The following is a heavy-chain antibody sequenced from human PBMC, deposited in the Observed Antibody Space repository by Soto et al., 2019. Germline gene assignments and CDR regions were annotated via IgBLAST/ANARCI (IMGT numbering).Heavy chain of an antibody. Sequence: GGSLRLSCAASGFLFSSYAMSWVRQAPGKGLEWVSAISGSGTTAYYADSVKGRFTFSRDNSKKTMYLQMNSLRAEDTAVYYCAREGGYCSGSNCYSRAFDIWGQGTMVTVSS. CDR1: GFLFSSYA. V-gene: IGHV3-23*01. D-gene: IGHD2-15*01. CDR3: AREGGYCSGSNCYSRAFDI. J-gene: IGHJ3*02. CDR2: ISGSGTTA.